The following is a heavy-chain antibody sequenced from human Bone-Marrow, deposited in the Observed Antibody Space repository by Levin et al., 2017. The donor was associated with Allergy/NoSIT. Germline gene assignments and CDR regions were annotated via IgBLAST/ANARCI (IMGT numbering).Heavy chain of an antibody. CDR1: GFTFSTYA. D-gene: IGHD3-9*01. CDR3: AKETLFSRDDLLTLDH. Sequence: PGGSLRLSCTASGFTFSTYAISWVRQAPGKGLEWVSAISGSGGDTYYADSVKGRFTISRDNSKNTLYLQMNIMRADDTAVYYCAKETLFSRDDLLTLDHWGQGTLVTVSS. J-gene: IGHJ4*02. V-gene: IGHV3-23*01. CDR2: ISGSGGDT.